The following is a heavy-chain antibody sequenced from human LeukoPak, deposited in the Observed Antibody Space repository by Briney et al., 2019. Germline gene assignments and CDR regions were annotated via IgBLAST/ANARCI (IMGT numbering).Heavy chain of an antibody. CDR1: GGTFSSYA. CDR2: IIPIFGTA. V-gene: IGHV1-69*05. CDR3: ARDVVGAHYFDY. Sequence: SVKVSCKASGGTFSSYAISWVRQAPGQGLEWMGGIIPIFGTANYAQKFQGRVTITTDESTSTAYMELSSLRSEDAAVYYCARDVVGAHYFDYWGQGTLVTVSS. J-gene: IGHJ4*02. D-gene: IGHD1-26*01.